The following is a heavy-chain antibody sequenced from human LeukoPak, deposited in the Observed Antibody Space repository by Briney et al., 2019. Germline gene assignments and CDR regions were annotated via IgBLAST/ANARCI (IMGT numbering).Heavy chain of an antibody. CDR3: AREKGGGYNSPYYFDY. CDR2: INHSGST. J-gene: IGHJ4*02. Sequence: SETLSLTCAVYGGSFSGYYWSWIRQPPGKGLEWIGEINHSGSTNYNPSLKSRVTISVDTSKNQFSLKLSSVTAADTAVYYCAREKGGGYNSPYYFDYWGQGTLVTVSS. CDR1: GGSFSGYY. D-gene: IGHD5-24*01. V-gene: IGHV4-34*01.